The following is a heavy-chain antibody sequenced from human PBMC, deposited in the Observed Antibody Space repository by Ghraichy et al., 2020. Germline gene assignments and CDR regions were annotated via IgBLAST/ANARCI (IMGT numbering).Heavy chain of an antibody. D-gene: IGHD2-2*01. J-gene: IGHJ4*02. V-gene: IGHV3-74*01. CDR1: GLTFSSYW. Sequence: GGSLRLSCAVSGLTFSSYWMHWVRQAPGKGLVCVSRVNSDGTSTTYADSVKGRFTISRDNAKNTLFLQMNSLRAEDTAVYYCVSADPTIDYWGQGTLVTVS. CDR3: VSADPTIDY. CDR2: VNSDGTST.